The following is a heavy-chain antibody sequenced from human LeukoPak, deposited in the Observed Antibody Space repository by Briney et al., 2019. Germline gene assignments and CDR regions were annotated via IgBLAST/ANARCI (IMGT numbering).Heavy chain of an antibody. D-gene: IGHD3-22*01. J-gene: IGHJ4*02. CDR3: ARHSHYYNIKGFDY. Sequence: TSETLSLTCTVSSGSSSSSSYYWAWIRQPPGKGLEWIGSIYYSGSTYYNPSLKSRVTISVDTSKNQFSLKLSSVTAADTAVYYCARHSHYYNIKGFDYWGQGTLVTVSS. V-gene: IGHV4-39*01. CDR2: IYYSGST. CDR1: SGSSSSSSYY.